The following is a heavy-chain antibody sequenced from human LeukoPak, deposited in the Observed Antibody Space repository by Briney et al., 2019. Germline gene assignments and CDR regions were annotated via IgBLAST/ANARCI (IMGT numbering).Heavy chain of an antibody. CDR2: INPHSGGT. J-gene: IGHJ4*02. V-gene: IGHV1-2*02. CDR3: ARGAGGYAYDFDY. D-gene: IGHD5-12*01. CDR1: GYTFTAYY. Sequence: ASVKVSCKASGYTFTAYYIHWVRQAPGQGLEWMGWINPHSGGTNYAQKFQGRVTLTRDSSISSVYMDLSALRSDDTAVYYCARGAGGYAYDFDYWGQGPLVTVSS.